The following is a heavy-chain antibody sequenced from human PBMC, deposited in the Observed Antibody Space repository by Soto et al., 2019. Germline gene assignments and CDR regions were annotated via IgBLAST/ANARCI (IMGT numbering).Heavy chain of an antibody. V-gene: IGHV3-23*01. J-gene: IGHJ4*02. CDR1: GFTFSSYA. D-gene: IGHD6-13*01. Sequence: GGSLRLSCAASGFTFSSYAMSWVRQAPGKGLEWVLAVSSSGGSTYYADSVKGRFTISRDNSKNTLYLQMNSLRAEDTAVYYCAKYSTSWRGGQFDYWGKGTLVTVSS. CDR3: AKYSTSWRGGQFDY. CDR2: VSSSGGST.